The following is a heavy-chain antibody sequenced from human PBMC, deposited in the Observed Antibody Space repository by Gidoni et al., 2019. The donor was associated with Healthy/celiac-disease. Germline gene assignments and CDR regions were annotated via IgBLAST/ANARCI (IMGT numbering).Heavy chain of an antibody. J-gene: IGHJ6*02. V-gene: IGHV4-31*03. D-gene: IGHD3-3*01. Sequence: QVQLQESGPGLVKPSQTLSLTCTVSGGSISSGGYYWSWIRQHPGKGLEWIGYIYYSGSTYYNPSLKSRVTISVDTSKNQFSLKLSSVTAADTAVYYCARGEWHSQPYYYGMDVWGQGTTVTVSS. CDR2: IYYSGST. CDR3: ARGEWHSQPYYYGMDV. CDR1: GGSISSGGYY.